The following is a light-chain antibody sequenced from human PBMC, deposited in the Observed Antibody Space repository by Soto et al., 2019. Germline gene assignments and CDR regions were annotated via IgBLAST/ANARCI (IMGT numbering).Light chain of an antibody. J-gene: IGKJ3*01. Sequence: DIQMTQSPSSLSATVGDRVTITCRASQDISNYLAWHQQKPGKVPKLLIYAASTLQPGVPSRFSGSGSGTDFTLTISSLQHEDVATYYCQKYNGAPPETFGPGTKVAIK. CDR2: AAS. V-gene: IGKV1-27*01. CDR1: QDISNY. CDR3: QKYNGAPPET.